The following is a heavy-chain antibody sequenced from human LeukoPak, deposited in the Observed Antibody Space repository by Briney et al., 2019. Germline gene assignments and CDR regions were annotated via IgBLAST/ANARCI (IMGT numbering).Heavy chain of an antibody. V-gene: IGHV1-18*01. CDR3: ARDSWDGYTDGFDY. Sequence: ASVKVSCKASGYTFTSYGISWVRQAPGQGLEWMGWISAYNGNTNYAQKFQGRVTMTRDTSISTAYMELSRLRSDDTAVYYCARDSWDGYTDGFDYWGQGTLVTVSS. J-gene: IGHJ4*02. CDR2: ISAYNGNT. CDR1: GYTFTSYG. D-gene: IGHD5-24*01.